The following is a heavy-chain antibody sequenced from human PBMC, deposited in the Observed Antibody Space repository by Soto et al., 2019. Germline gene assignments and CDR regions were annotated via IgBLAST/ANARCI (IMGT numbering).Heavy chain of an antibody. CDR3: ARARDSESYPSG. J-gene: IGHJ4*02. Sequence: QVQLVESGGGVVQPGRSLRLSCADSGGTFSSYAWHWVRQAPGKGLEWVADISYDGRKKYYADSVKGRFTISRDNSMNTLYLQMNGLRPGETAVYYCARARDSESYPSGWGQGIQVTVSS. D-gene: IGHD2-2*01. V-gene: IGHV3-30*04. CDR1: GGTFSSYA. CDR2: ISYDGRKK.